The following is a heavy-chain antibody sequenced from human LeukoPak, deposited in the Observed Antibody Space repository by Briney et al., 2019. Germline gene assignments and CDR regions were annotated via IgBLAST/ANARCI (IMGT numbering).Heavy chain of an antibody. Sequence: SVKASCKASGGTFSSYAISWVRQAPGQGLEWMGGIIPIFGTANYAQKFQGRVTITTDESTSTAYMELSSLRSEDTAVYYCAREVVFRIRSYNWFDPWGQGTLVTVSS. J-gene: IGHJ5*02. V-gene: IGHV1-69*05. D-gene: IGHD2-8*02. CDR1: GGTFSSYA. CDR3: AREVVFRIRSYNWFDP. CDR2: IIPIFGTA.